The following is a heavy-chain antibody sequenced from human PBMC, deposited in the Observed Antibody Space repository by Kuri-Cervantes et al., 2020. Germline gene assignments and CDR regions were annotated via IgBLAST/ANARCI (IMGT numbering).Heavy chain of an antibody. CDR1: KFSLSDYL. CDR2: INSGGTTI. CDR3: ARARVMYYYDSSGRIDY. Sequence: GESLKISCVASKFSLSDYLMTWIRQAPGKGLEYIAHINSGGTTISYTDSVRGRFTVSRDSAKNSLYLQMNSLRAEDTAVYYCARARVMYYYDSSGRIDYWGQGTLVTVSS. V-gene: IGHV3-11*04. J-gene: IGHJ4*02. D-gene: IGHD3-22*01.